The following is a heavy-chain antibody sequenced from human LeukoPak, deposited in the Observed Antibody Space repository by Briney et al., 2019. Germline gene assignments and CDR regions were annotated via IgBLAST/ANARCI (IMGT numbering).Heavy chain of an antibody. CDR3: ARRMATVTDAFDI. V-gene: IGHV4-59*08. CDR2: VFHSGTT. J-gene: IGHJ3*02. CDR1: GDSLTSNF. Sequence: PSGTLSLTCNVSGDSLTSNFWSWIRQTPGKGLEWIGYVFHSGTTNYSPSLKSRVTISLDTSKKQIYLRLASVTAADTALYYCARRMATVTDAFDIWGRGTMVSVSS. D-gene: IGHD5-24*01.